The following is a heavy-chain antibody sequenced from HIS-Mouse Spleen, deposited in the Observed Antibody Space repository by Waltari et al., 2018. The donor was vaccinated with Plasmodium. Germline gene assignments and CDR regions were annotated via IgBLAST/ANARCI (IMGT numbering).Heavy chain of an antibody. Sequence: QVQLVESGGGVVQPGRSLRLSCAASGFTFSSYGLHWVRRAPGKGLAWVEVISYDGSNKYYADSVKGRFTISRDNSKNTLYLQMNSLRAEDTAVYYCAKEGYSSGVFFFDYWGQGTLVTVSS. CDR1: GFTFSSYG. CDR3: AKEGYSSGVFFFDY. CDR2: ISYDGSNK. J-gene: IGHJ4*02. D-gene: IGHD6-19*01. V-gene: IGHV3-30*18.